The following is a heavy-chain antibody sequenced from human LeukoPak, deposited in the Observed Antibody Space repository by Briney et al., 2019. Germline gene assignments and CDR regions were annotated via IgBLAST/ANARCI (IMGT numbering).Heavy chain of an antibody. D-gene: IGHD7-27*01. Sequence: GGSLRLSCAASGFTFSSYAMSWVRQAPGKGLEWVSGISGGSSSTYCAESVKGRFTISRDNSKNTLYLQMNSLSAEDTAVYYCAKGQLGTWGNFDYWGQGTLVTVSS. CDR1: GFTFSSYA. J-gene: IGHJ4*02. CDR2: ISGGSSST. V-gene: IGHV3-23*01. CDR3: AKGQLGTWGNFDY.